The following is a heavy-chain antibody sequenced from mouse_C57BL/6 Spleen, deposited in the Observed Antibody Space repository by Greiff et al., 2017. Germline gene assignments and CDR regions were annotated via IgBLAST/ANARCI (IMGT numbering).Heavy chain of an antibody. V-gene: IGHV14-1*01. D-gene: IGHD2-5*01. CDR2: IDPEDGDT. CDR3: TLYSNGAMDY. Sequence: VQLQQPGAELVRPGASVKLSCTASGFNIKDYYMHWVKQRPEQGLEWIGRIDPEDGDTEYAPKFQGKATMTADTSSNTAYLQLSSLTSEDTAVYYCTLYSNGAMDYWGQGTSVTVSS. CDR1: GFNIKDYY. J-gene: IGHJ4*01.